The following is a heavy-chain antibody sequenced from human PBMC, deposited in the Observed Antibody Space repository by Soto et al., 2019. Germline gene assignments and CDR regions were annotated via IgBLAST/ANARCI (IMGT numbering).Heavy chain of an antibody. CDR1: GYTFTSYD. D-gene: IGHD3-10*01. J-gene: IGHJ5*02. CDR3: ARGLFTRGVNWFDP. CDR2: MNPNSGNT. V-gene: IGHV1-8*01. Sequence: QVQLVQSGAEVKKPGASVKLSCKASGYTFTSYDINWVRQATGQGLEWMGWMNPNSGNTGYAQKFQGRVTMTRNTSISTAYMELSSLRSEDTAVYYCARGLFTRGVNWFDPWGQGTLVTVSS.